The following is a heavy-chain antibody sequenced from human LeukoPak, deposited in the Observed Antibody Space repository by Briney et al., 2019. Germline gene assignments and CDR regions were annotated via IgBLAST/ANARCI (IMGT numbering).Heavy chain of an antibody. D-gene: IGHD3-9*01. V-gene: IGHV3-23*01. Sequence: PGGSLRLSCAASGFTFSSYAMTWVRQAPGKGLEWVSSIVGTGTTTFYADSVKGRFTISRDNSKNTLFLQMNSLRVEDTAVYYCAKGKAYDNLVWFDPWGQGTLVTVSS. CDR3: AKGKAYDNLVWFDP. CDR1: GFTFSSYA. J-gene: IGHJ5*02. CDR2: IVGTGTTT.